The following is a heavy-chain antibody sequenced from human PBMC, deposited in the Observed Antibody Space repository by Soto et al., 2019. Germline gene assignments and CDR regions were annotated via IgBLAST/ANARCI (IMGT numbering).Heavy chain of an antibody. Sequence: QVQLQESGPGLVKPAATLSLTCTSSTDSVSSYDWAWIRQPAGQGLEWIGHIYAHGGPTYNPYLKSRVTLSLDTSKNQVSLSLASVTAMDTAFSYCARADGSGRAYDHWGQGTLVTVSS. CDR2: IYAHGGP. J-gene: IGHJ4*02. D-gene: IGHD3-10*01. CDR1: TDSVSSYD. V-gene: IGHV4-4*07. CDR3: ARADGSGRAYDH.